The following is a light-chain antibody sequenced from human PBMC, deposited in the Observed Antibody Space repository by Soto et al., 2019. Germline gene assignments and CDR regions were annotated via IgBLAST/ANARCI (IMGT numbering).Light chain of an antibody. Sequence: DIVLTQSPGSLSLSPGESATLLCRASQFVSSRSLAWYQQKPGQAPRLLIYGASTRATGIPDRFSGSGSGAEFTLTITPLEPEDFAVYFCQQYGSSPITFGQGTRLEIK. CDR3: QQYGSSPIT. CDR2: GAS. J-gene: IGKJ5*01. CDR1: QFVSSRS. V-gene: IGKV3-20*01.